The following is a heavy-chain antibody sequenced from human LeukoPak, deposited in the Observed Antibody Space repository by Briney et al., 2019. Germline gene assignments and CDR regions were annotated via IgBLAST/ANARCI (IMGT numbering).Heavy chain of an antibody. Sequence: ASVKVSCKASRGTFSSYAISWVRQAPGQGLEWMGRIIPILGIANYAQKFQGRVTITADKSTSTAYMELSSLRSEDTAVYYCARLPSIAAADSDAFDIWGQGTMVTVSS. CDR1: RGTFSSYA. CDR3: ARLPSIAAADSDAFDI. CDR2: IIPILGIA. J-gene: IGHJ3*02. D-gene: IGHD6-13*01. V-gene: IGHV1-69*04.